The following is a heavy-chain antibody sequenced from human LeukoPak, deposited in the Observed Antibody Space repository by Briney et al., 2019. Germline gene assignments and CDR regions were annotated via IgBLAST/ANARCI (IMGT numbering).Heavy chain of an antibody. CDR1: GFTFTSYA. Sequence: GGSLRLSCATSGFTFTSYAMNWVRQAPGKGLEWVAAITGNGVNTYYADSVKGRFTISSDPSKNTLFLQMHSLRADDTAVYYCAKPRADIPATEFDSWGQGALVTVSS. CDR3: AKPRADIPATEFDS. J-gene: IGHJ4*02. V-gene: IGHV3-23*01. D-gene: IGHD2-2*02. CDR2: ITGNGVNT.